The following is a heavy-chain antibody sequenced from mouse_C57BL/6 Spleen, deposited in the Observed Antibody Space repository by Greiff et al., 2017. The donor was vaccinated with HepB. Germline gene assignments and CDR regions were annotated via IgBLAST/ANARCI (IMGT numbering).Heavy chain of an antibody. D-gene: IGHD2-1*01. Sequence: EVKLMESGGGLVKPGGSLKLSCAASGFTFSSYAMSWVRQTPEKRLEWVATISDGGSYTYYPDNVKGRFTISRDNAKNNLYLQMSHLKSEDTAMYYCARERGGKDYWGQGTTLTVSS. CDR2: ISDGGSYT. CDR1: GFTFSSYA. J-gene: IGHJ2*01. CDR3: ARERGGKDY. V-gene: IGHV5-4*01.